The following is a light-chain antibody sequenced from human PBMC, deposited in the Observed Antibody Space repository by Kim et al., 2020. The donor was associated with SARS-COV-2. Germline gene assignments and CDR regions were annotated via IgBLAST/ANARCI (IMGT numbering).Light chain of an antibody. J-gene: IGLJ3*02. CDR3: GSYAGSINWV. Sequence: QSALTQPPSASGSPGQSVTISCTGTSSDVGGYNYVSWYQQRPGKAPKLMIYEVSKRPSGVPDRFSGSKSGNTASLTVSGLQAEDEADYYCGSYAGSINWVFGGGTQLTVL. CDR2: EVS. V-gene: IGLV2-8*01. CDR1: SSDVGGYNY.